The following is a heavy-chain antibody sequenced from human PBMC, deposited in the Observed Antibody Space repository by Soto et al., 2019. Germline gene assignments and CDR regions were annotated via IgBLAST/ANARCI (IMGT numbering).Heavy chain of an antibody. CDR1: GFTFSSYA. D-gene: IGHD3-10*01. Sequence: HPGGSLRLSCAASGFTFSSYAMSWVRQAPGKGLEWVSAISGSGSSTYYADSVKGRFTISRDNAKNTLYLQMNSLRAEDTAVYYCARGSAYMDVWGKGTTVTVSS. CDR2: ISGSGSST. J-gene: IGHJ6*03. V-gene: IGHV3-23*01. CDR3: ARGSAYMDV.